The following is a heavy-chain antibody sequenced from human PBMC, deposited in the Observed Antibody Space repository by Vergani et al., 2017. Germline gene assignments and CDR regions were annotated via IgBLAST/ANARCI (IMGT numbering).Heavy chain of an antibody. V-gene: IGHV1-69*13. CDR1: GGPFKNSA. CDR2: IITFFGTT. Sequence: QVQLVQSGAEVRKPGSSVKVSCKASGGPFKNSAFSWVRQVPGQGLEWMGRIITFFGTTDYAQKFQGRVTITADESTSTAYMELSSLRSEDTAVYYCARDLRRGYSGYEADYYYGMDVWGQGSTVTVYS. J-gene: IGHJ6*02. CDR3: ARDLRRGYSGYEADYYYGMDV. D-gene: IGHD5-12*01.